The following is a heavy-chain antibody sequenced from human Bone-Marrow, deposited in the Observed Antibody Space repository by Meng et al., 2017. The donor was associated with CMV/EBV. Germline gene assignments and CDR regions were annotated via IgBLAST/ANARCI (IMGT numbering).Heavy chain of an antibody. D-gene: IGHD2-2*01. CDR2: IYYSGST. Sequence: SETLSLTCTASGGSISSGGYYWSWIRQHPGKGLEWIGYIYYSGSTYYNPSLKSRVTISVDTSKNQFSLKLSSVTAADTAVYYCAREAADCSSTSCHNWFDPWSQRTLVTVSS. CDR3: AREAADCSSTSCHNWFDP. CDR1: GGSISSGGYY. V-gene: IGHV4-31*03. J-gene: IGHJ5*02.